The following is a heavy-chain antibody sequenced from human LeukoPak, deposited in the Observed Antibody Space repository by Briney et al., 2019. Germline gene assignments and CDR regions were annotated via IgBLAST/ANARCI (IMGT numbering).Heavy chain of an antibody. CDR3: ARDLSGYDILTGYYPTNWFDP. CDR1: GYTLTGYY. J-gene: IGHJ5*02. Sequence: GASVQVSCQACGYTLTGYYMHWVRQAPGQGLEWMGWINPNSGGTNYAQKFQGRVTMTRDTSISTAYMELSRLRSDDTAVYYCARDLSGYDILTGYYPTNWFDPWGQGTLVTVSS. V-gene: IGHV1-2*02. D-gene: IGHD3-9*01. CDR2: INPNSGGT.